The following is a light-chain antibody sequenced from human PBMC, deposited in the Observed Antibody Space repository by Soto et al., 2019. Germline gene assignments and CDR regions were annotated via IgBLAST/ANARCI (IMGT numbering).Light chain of an antibody. V-gene: IGKV3-20*01. CDR1: QSVKGAF. J-gene: IGKJ5*01. Sequence: EIVLTQSPATLSLSPGERATLSCRASQSVKGAFLAWYQQRPGQAPRLLVYGPSSRASGVPDRFGGSGSGTDFILTISRLEPEDFVVYYCQHYDSSSITFGQGTRLEI. CDR3: QHYDSSSIT. CDR2: GPS.